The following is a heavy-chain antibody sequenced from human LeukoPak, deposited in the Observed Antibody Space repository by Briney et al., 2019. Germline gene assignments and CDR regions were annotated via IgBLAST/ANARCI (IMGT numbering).Heavy chain of an antibody. Sequence: PGGTLRLSCAASGFTFSSYGMSWVRQAPGKGLDWVAFVRYDGSQKYYADSVKGRFTLSRDNSKNTLYLQMNSLRAEDTAVFYCAKGGARLHSYYFDYWGQGTLVTVSS. CDR2: VRYDGSQK. CDR3: AKGGARLHSYYFDY. J-gene: IGHJ4*02. CDR1: GFTFSSYG. V-gene: IGHV3-30*02. D-gene: IGHD1-26*01.